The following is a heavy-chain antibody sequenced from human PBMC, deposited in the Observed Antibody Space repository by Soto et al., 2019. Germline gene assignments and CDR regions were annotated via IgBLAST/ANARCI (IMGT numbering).Heavy chain of an antibody. V-gene: IGHV3-43*01. J-gene: IGHJ4*02. CDR1: GFTFDDYT. Sequence: PGVSLRLSCAASGFTFDDYTMHWVRQAPGKGLEWVSLISWDGGSTYYADSVKGRFTISRDNSKNSLYLQMNSLRTEDTALYYWAKASSYDTGGSDYSSQGTLVT. CDR2: ISWDGGST. D-gene: IGHD3-22*01. CDR3: AKASSYDTGGSDY.